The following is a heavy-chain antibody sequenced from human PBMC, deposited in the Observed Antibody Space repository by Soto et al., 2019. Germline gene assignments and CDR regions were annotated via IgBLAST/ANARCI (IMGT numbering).Heavy chain of an antibody. J-gene: IGHJ6*02. CDR2: INHSGST. CDR1: GGSFSGYY. V-gene: IGHV4-34*01. D-gene: IGHD2-2*03. CDR3: ARLNGYCVGTSCHGYYGMDV. Sequence: PSETLSLTCAVYGGSFSGYYWTWIRQPPGTGLDWIGEINHSGSTNYNPSLKSRVTISVDTSKNQFSLKLTSVTAADTAVYYCARLNGYCVGTSCHGYYGMDVWGQGTTVTVSS.